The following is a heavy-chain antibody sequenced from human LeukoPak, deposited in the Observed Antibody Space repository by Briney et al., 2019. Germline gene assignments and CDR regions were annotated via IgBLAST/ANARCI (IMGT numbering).Heavy chain of an antibody. CDR3: ARVDSWYGGVDY. CDR1: EYSFNGYY. V-gene: IGHV1-2*02. Sequence: ASVKVSCKASEYSFNGYYIHWVRQAPGQGLEWMGWINPNSGGTNYAQKFQGRVTMTRDTSISTAYMELSRLRSDDTAVYYCARVDSWYGGVDYWGQGTLVTVSS. D-gene: IGHD6-13*01. CDR2: INPNSGGT. J-gene: IGHJ4*02.